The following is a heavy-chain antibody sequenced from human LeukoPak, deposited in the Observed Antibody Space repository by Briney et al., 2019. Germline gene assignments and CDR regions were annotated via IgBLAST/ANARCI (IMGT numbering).Heavy chain of an antibody. CDR3: ARESVVVVPAAHYYYMDV. V-gene: IGHV1-2*02. CDR1: GYTFTGYY. CDR2: INPNSGGT. D-gene: IGHD2-2*01. J-gene: IGHJ6*03. Sequence: GASVKVSCKASGYTFTGYYMHWVRQAPGQGLEWMGWINPNSGGTNYAQKFQGRVTMTRDTSISTAYMELSRLRSDDTAVYYCARESVVVVPAAHYYYMDVWGKGTTVTVSS.